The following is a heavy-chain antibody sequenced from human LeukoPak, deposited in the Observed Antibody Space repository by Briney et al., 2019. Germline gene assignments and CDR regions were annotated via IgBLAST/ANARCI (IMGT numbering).Heavy chain of an antibody. CDR2: IYYSGST. J-gene: IGHJ3*02. CDR3: ARPDQDAFDI. Sequence: SETLSLTXTVSGYSISSGYYWGWIRQPPGKGLEWIGYIYYSGSTNYNPSLKSRVTISVDTSKNQFSLKLSSVTAADTAVYYCARPDQDAFDIWGQGTMVTVSS. CDR1: GYSISSGYY. V-gene: IGHV4-61*01.